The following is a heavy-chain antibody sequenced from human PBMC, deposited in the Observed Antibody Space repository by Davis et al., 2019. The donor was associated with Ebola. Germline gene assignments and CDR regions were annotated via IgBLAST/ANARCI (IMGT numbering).Heavy chain of an antibody. D-gene: IGHD6-13*01. CDR1: GFTFSSYS. CDR2: ISSSSSYI. J-gene: IGHJ6*04. CDR3: ARDLTYSSSWYLYGMDV. Sequence: PGGSLRLSCAASGFTFSSYSMNWVRQAPGKGLEWVSSISSSSSYIYYADSVKGRFTISRDHAKNSLYLQMNSLRAEDTAVYYCARDLTYSSSWYLYGMDVWGKGTTVTVSS. V-gene: IGHV3-21*01.